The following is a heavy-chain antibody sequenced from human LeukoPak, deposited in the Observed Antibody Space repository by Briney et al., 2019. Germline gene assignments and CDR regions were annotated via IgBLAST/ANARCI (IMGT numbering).Heavy chain of an antibody. D-gene: IGHD2/OR15-2a*01. Sequence: SETLSLTCTVSGGSISSYYWSWIRQPPGKGLEWIGYIYYSGSTNYNPSLKSRVTISVDTSKNQFSLKLSSVTAADTAVYYCARESMTNYYYGMDVWGQGTTVTVSS. CDR2: IYYSGST. J-gene: IGHJ6*02. CDR1: GGSISSYY. CDR3: ARESMTNYYYGMDV. V-gene: IGHV4-59*01.